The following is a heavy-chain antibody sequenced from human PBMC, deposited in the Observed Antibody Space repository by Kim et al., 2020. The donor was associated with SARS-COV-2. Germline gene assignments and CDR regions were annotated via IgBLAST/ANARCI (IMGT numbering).Heavy chain of an antibody. CDR3: ARRRSGYGFDY. J-gene: IGHJ4*02. Sequence: SQTLSLTCAISGDSVSSNSVSWNWIRQSPSRGLEWLGRTYYTSTWYNDYVGSVKSRINISPDTAKNQVSLQLNSVTPEDTAVYYCARRRSGYGFDYWGQG. CDR1: GDSVSSNSVS. V-gene: IGHV6-1*01. CDR2: TYYTSTWYN. D-gene: IGHD5-12*01.